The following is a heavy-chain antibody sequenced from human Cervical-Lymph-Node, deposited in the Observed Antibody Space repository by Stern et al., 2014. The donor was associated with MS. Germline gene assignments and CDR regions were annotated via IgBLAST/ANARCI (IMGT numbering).Heavy chain of an antibody. CDR3: ARVTEFLRFFYPDY. V-gene: IGHV4-31*03. J-gene: IGHJ4*02. Sequence: QLQLQESGPGLVKPSPTLSLTCTVSGGSVSSGSRYWSWIRQHPGKGLEWIGYISYSGNTYYSPSLQSRLTISMDTSKNQFSLKLRSVTAADTAIYYCARVTEFLRFFYPDYWGQGTLVTVSS. D-gene: IGHD3-3*01. CDR1: GGSVSSGSRY. CDR2: ISYSGNT.